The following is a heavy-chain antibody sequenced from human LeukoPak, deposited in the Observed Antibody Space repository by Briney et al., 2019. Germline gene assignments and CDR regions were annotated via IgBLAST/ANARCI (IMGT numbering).Heavy chain of an antibody. CDR1: GGTFSSYA. J-gene: IGHJ4*02. CDR3: ARKGWFGESYDREFDY. CDR2: IIPIFGTA. V-gene: IGHV1-69*05. D-gene: IGHD3-10*01. Sequence: SVKVSCKASGGTFSSYAISWVRQAPGQGLEWMGGIIPIFGTANYAQKFQGRVTITTDESTSTAYMELSSLRSEETAVYYCARKGWFGESYDREFDYWGQGTLVTVSS.